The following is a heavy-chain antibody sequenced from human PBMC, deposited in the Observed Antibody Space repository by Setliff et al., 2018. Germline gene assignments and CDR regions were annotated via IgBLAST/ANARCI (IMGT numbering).Heavy chain of an antibody. CDR2: THTDGITI. Sequence: GGSLRLSCEASGFTFKTYEMIWVRQAPGKGLERVSKTHTDGITIYSGSVRGRFTIFRDSAKNSLHLQMTSLSAEDTAVYYCARRLPYFGMDVWGQGTTVTVSS. D-gene: IGHD2-15*01. CDR1: GFTFKTYE. CDR3: ARRLPYFGMDV. J-gene: IGHJ6*02. V-gene: IGHV3-48*03.